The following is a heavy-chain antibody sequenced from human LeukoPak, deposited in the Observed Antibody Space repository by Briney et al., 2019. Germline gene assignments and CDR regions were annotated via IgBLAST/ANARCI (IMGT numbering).Heavy chain of an antibody. CDR2: IKQDGSEK. CDR3: ATYSSLNRREFQF. Sequence: GGSLRLSCAASGFTFSSYWMSWVRQAPGKGLEWVANIKQDGSEKYYVDSVKGRFTISRDNSKNTLYLQMNSLRAEDTAVYYCATYSSLNRREFQFWGQGTLLTVSS. CDR1: GFTFSSYW. D-gene: IGHD3-22*01. V-gene: IGHV3-7*01. J-gene: IGHJ1*01.